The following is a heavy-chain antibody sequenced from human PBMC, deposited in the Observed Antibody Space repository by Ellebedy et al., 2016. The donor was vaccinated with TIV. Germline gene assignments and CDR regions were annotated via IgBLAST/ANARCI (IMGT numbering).Heavy chain of an antibody. CDR3: ARGGNCGAFDI. V-gene: IGHV3-30*03. D-gene: IGHD4-23*01. CDR1: GFTFSNYG. CDR2: ISYDGSNK. Sequence: GGSLRLSCAASGFTFSNYGIHWVRQAPGKGLEWVAVISYDGSNKYYADSVKGRFTISRDNSKNTLYLQMNSLRAEDTAVYYCARGGNCGAFDIWGQGTMVTVSS. J-gene: IGHJ3*02.